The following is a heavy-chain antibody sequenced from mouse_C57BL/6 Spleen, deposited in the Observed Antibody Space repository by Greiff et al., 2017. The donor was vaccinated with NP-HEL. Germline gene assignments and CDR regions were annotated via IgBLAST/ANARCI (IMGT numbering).Heavy chain of an antibody. D-gene: IGHD1-1*01. CDR3: ARDLITTNYFDY. Sequence: EVQVVESGGGLVKPGGSLKLSCAASGFTFSSYAMSWVSQTPEKRLEWVATISDGGSYTYYPDNVKGRFTISRDNAKNNLYLQMSHLKSEDTAMYYCARDLITTNYFDYWGQGTTLTVSS. CDR1: GFTFSSYA. V-gene: IGHV5-4*01. J-gene: IGHJ2*01. CDR2: ISDGGSYT.